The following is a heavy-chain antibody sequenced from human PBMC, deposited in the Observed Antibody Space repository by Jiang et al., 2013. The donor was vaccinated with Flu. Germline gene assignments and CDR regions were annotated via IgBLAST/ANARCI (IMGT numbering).Heavy chain of an antibody. CDR3: ARGPGDGLNMWNC. CDR2: FYSGGRI. V-gene: IGHV4-61*02. J-gene: IGHJ4*02. Sequence: PAGKGLEWIGRFYSGGRIDYNPSLKSRVIISVDTSNNQFSLHLTSVTAADTAIYYCARGPGDGLNMWNCWGQGTLVTVSS. D-gene: IGHD5-24*01.